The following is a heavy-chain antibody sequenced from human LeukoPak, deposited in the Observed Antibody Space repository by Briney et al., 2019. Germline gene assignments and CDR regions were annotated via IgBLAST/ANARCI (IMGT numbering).Heavy chain of an antibody. V-gene: IGHV1-8*01. CDR1: GYTFTNYD. J-gene: IGHJ5*02. CDR3: ARGIGGYALNWFDP. Sequence: ASVKVSCKASGYTFTNYDINWVRQAPGQGLAWMGWMNSNSDNTGYAQKFQGRITMTRSTSISTACMELSNLRSEDTAIYYCARGIGGYALNWFDPWGQGTLVTVSS. CDR2: MNSNSDNT. D-gene: IGHD5-12*01.